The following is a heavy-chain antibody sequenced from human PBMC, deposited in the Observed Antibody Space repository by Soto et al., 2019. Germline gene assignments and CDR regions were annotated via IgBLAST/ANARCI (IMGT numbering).Heavy chain of an antibody. Sequence: QVQLVQSGAEVKKPGSSVKVSCKASGGTFSSYAISWVRQAPGQGLEWMGGIIPIFGTANYAQKFQGRVRITAAESTSTAYMAISRLSSESTAVSYCAGGAAAGTSWFDPWGQGTLVTVSS. CDR1: GGTFSSYA. D-gene: IGHD6-13*01. CDR2: IIPIFGTA. J-gene: IGHJ5*02. V-gene: IGHV1-69*12. CDR3: AGGAAAGTSWFDP.